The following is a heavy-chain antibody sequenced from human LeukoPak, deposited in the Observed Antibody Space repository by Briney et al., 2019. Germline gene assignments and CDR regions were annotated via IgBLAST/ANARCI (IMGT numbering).Heavy chain of an antibody. CDR1: GGSFSGYY. CDR3: ARIDPKAGGDY. V-gene: IGHV4-34*01. J-gene: IGHJ4*02. Sequence: SETLSLTCAVYGGSFSGYYWSWIRQPPGKGLEWIGEINHSGSTNYNPSLKSRVTISVDTSKNHFSLRLSSVTAADTAVYYCARIDPKAGGDYWGQGTLVTVSS. CDR2: INHSGST. D-gene: IGHD1-26*01.